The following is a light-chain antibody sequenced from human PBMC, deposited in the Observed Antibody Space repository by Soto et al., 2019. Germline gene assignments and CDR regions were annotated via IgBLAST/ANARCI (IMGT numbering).Light chain of an antibody. CDR2: GVT. J-gene: IGLJ1*01. V-gene: IGLV2-8*01. CDR3: TSYAGSNNYV. Sequence: QSALTQPPSASGPPGQSVTISCTGTSSDVGAYTYVSWYQQHPGKAPKLMIYGVTERPSGVPDRFSGSKSGNTASLTVSGLQTEDEAYYYCTSYAGSNNYVFRTGTKVTVL. CDR1: SSDVGAYTY.